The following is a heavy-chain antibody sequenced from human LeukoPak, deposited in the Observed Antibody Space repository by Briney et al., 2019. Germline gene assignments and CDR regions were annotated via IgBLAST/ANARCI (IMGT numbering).Heavy chain of an antibody. J-gene: IGHJ4*02. CDR2: VRYDSSNK. CDR1: GFTFSSYG. D-gene: IGHD3-9*01. V-gene: IGHV3-30*02. CDR3: ASHRLTGSPLDY. Sequence: PGGSLRLSCAASGFTFSSYGMSWVRQAPGKGLEWVAFVRYDSSNKYYADSVKGRFTVSRDNSKNMLYLQMNSLRAEDTAVYYCASHRLTGSPLDYWGQGTLVTVSS.